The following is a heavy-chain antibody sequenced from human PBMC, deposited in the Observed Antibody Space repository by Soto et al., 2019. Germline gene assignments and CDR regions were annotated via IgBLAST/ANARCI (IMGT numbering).Heavy chain of an antibody. J-gene: IGHJ6*03. Sequence: PSETLSLTCTVSGGSLSSYYWSWIRQPPGKGLEWIGYIYYSGSTNHNPSLKSRVTISVDTSKNQFSLKLSSVTAADTAVYYCARDAYYYGSGSYYYYYYYMDVWGKGTTVT. D-gene: IGHD3-10*01. CDR2: IYYSGST. CDR1: GGSLSSYY. V-gene: IGHV4-59*01. CDR3: ARDAYYYGSGSYYYYYYYMDV.